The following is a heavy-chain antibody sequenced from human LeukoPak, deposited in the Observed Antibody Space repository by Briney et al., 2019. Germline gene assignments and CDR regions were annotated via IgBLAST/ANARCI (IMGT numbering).Heavy chain of an antibody. CDR1: GFTFSSYA. Sequence: GGSLRLSCAASGFTFSSYAMSWVRQAPGKGLEWVSAISASGVNTYYADSVKGRFTISRDNSKNTLFLQMNSLRAEDTALYYCAKDSLPYGVNVFDIWGQGTMVTVSS. CDR3: AKDSLPYGVNVFDI. CDR2: ISASGVNT. D-gene: IGHD4-17*01. J-gene: IGHJ3*02. V-gene: IGHV3-23*01.